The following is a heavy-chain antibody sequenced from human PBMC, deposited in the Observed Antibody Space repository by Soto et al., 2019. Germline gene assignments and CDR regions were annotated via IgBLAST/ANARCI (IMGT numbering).Heavy chain of an antibody. CDR1: GXSIXSSSYY. CDR2: IYYSGST. Sequence: SETLSLTCTVSGXSIXSSSYYXGXVRXPPGKGLEWIGSIYYSGSTYYNPSLKSRVTISVDTSKNQFSLKLSSVTAADTAVYYCARPREDYYYGMDVWGQGTTVTVSS. CDR3: ARPREDYYYGMDV. V-gene: IGHV4-39*01. J-gene: IGHJ6*02.